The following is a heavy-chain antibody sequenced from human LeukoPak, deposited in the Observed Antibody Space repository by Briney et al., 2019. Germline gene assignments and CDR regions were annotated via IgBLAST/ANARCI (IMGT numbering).Heavy chain of an antibody. CDR2: IYHSGST. D-gene: IGHD6-19*01. CDR3: ARVGSWYYFDY. CDR1: GGSISSGGYY. J-gene: IGHJ4*02. Sequence: SETLSLTCTVSGGSISSGGYYWSWIRQPPGKGLEWIGYIYHSGSTYYNPSLKSRVTISVDRSKNQFSPKLSSVTAADTAVYYCARVGSWYYFDYWGQGTLVTVSP. V-gene: IGHV4-30-2*01.